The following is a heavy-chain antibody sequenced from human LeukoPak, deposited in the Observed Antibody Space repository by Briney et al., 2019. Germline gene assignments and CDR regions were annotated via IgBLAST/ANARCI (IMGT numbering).Heavy chain of an antibody. V-gene: IGHV4-4*02. CDR3: ARAPEYSSSFRPPFDY. CDR1: GGSISSSNW. D-gene: IGHD6-6*01. Sequence: PSETLSLTCAVSGGSISSSNWWSWVRQPPGKGLEWIGEIYHSGSTNYNPSLKSRVTISVDKSKNQFSLKLSSVTAADTAVYYCARAPEYSSSFRPPFDYWGQGTLVTVSS. CDR2: IYHSGST. J-gene: IGHJ4*02.